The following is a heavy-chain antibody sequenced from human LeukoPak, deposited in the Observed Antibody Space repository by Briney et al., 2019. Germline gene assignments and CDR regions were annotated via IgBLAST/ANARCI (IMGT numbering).Heavy chain of an antibody. CDR3: AKDRDYFGSGSYYKGPFDY. Sequence: PGGSLRLSCAASGFTFSIYAMNCFRQAPGKGLEWISTIGGSGGSTYYADSVKGRFTISRDNSRNTLYLQMNSLRAEDTAIYYCAKDRDYFGSGSYYKGPFDYWSQGTLVTVSS. CDR2: IGGSGGST. V-gene: IGHV3-23*01. CDR1: GFTFSIYA. J-gene: IGHJ4*02. D-gene: IGHD3-10*01.